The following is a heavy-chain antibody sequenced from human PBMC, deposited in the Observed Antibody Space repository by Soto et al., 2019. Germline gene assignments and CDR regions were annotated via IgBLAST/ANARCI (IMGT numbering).Heavy chain of an antibody. D-gene: IGHD3-9*01. CDR2: IIPIFGTA. CDR1: GGTFSSYA. V-gene: IGHV1-69*12. J-gene: IGHJ6*02. Sequence: QVQLVQSGAEVKKPGSSVKVSCKASGGTFSSYAISWVRQAPGQGLEWMGGIIPIFGTANYAQKFQGRVTITADESTSTVYMELSSLRSEDTAVYYCASHTYYDILTGYGNYYYYYGMDVWGQGTTVTVSS. CDR3: ASHTYYDILTGYGNYYYYYGMDV.